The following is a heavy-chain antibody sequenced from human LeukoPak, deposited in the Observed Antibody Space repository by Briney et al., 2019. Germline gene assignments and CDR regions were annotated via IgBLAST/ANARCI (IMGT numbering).Heavy chain of an antibody. CDR2: IIPIFGTA. V-gene: IGHV1-69*13. D-gene: IGHD3-10*01. J-gene: IGHJ4*02. CDR3: AIYGPVRGAFLDY. Sequence: ASVKVSCKASGGTFSSYAISWVRQAPGQGLEWMGGIIPIFGTANYAQKFQGRVTITADESTSTAYMELSSPRSEDTAVYYCAIYGPVRGAFLDYWGQGTLVTVSS. CDR1: GGTFSSYA.